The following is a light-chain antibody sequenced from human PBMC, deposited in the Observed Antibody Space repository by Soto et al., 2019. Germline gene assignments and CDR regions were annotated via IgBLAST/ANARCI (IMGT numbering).Light chain of an antibody. CDR2: AAS. Sequence: DIQMTQSPSSVSASVGDRVTITCRASQSITNYLNWYQHKPAKAPKLLIYAASSLQSGVPSRFSVSGSGTDFTLTISSLQPEDFATYFCQQSHNMPFTFGPGTKVDIK. CDR3: QQSHNMPFT. CDR1: QSITNY. J-gene: IGKJ3*01. V-gene: IGKV1-39*01.